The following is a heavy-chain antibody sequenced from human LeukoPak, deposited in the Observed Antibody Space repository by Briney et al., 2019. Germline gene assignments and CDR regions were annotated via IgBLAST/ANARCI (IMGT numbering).Heavy chain of an antibody. D-gene: IGHD3-10*01. CDR2: IKQDGSEK. V-gene: IGHV3-7*01. J-gene: IGHJ4*02. CDR1: GFTFSSYW. CDR3: ARSYGSGSYKGTIFDY. Sequence: GGSLRLSCAASGFTFSSYWMSWVRQAPGKGLEWVANIKQDGSEKYYVDSVKGRFTISRDNDKNSLYLQMNSLRAEDTAVYYCARSYGSGSYKGTIFDYWGQGTLVTVSS.